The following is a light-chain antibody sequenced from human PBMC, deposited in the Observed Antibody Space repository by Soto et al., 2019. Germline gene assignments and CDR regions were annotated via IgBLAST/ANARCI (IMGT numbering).Light chain of an antibody. CDR1: QSLLSNSNNKNY. CDR2: WAS. J-gene: IGKJ4*01. CDR3: QQYYSAPLT. Sequence: DIVMTQSPDSLAVSLGERATVNCKSSQSLLSNSNNKNYLTWYQQKLGQPPKLLIYWASTRESGVPDRFSGSGSGTDFTLTIISLQAEDVAVYYCQQYYSAPLTFGGGTKVEIK. V-gene: IGKV4-1*01.